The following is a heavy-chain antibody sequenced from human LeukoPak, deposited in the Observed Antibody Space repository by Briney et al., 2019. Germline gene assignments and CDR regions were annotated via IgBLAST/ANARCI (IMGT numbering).Heavy chain of an antibody. CDR1: GFTFSSYE. D-gene: IGHD3-10*01. CDR3: AIAGGEHYGMDV. CDR2: ISSSGSTI. Sequence: GGSLRLSCAASGFTFSSYEMNRVRQAPGKGLEWVSYISSSGSTIYYADSVKGRFTISRDNAKNSLYLQMNSLRAEDTAVYYCAIAGGEHYGMDVWGQGTTVTVSS. J-gene: IGHJ6*02. V-gene: IGHV3-48*03.